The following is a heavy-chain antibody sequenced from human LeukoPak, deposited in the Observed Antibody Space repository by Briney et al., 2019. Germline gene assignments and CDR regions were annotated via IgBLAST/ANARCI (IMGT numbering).Heavy chain of an antibody. Sequence: SGGSLRLSCAASGFTFSSDEMNWVRQAPGKGLEWVSYISSSGSTIYYSDSCKGRFTISRDNAKTSLYLQMNTPRAEDTAVYYCARETGWGITGSSFDYWGQGTLVTVSS. V-gene: IGHV3-48*03. CDR2: ISSSGSTI. CDR1: GFTFSSDE. D-gene: IGHD1-20*01. J-gene: IGHJ4*02. CDR3: ARETGWGITGSSFDY.